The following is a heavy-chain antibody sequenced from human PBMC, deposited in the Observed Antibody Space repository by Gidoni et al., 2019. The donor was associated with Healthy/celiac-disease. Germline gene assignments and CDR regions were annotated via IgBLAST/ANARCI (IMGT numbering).Heavy chain of an antibody. Sequence: QVHLQQLGAGLFQPSYTLSLTCAVSGGSFSGYYWSWIRQPPGKVLEWIGEINHSGSTNYNPSLKSRVTISVDTSKNQFSLKLSSVTAADTAVYYCASAFWSGSPFDPWGQGTLVTVSS. D-gene: IGHD3-3*01. CDR2: INHSGST. CDR3: ASAFWSGSPFDP. J-gene: IGHJ5*02. CDR1: GGSFSGYY. V-gene: IGHV4-34*01.